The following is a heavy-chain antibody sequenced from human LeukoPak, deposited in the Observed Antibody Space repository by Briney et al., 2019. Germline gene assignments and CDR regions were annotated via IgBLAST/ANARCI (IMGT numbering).Heavy chain of an antibody. D-gene: IGHD2-2*01. J-gene: IGHJ3*02. CDR3: VRTYCSTTSCYRDTSDI. V-gene: IGHV4-4*07. CDR2: IYTSAST. CDR1: GASISSYY. Sequence: PSETLSLTCTVSGASISSYYWSWIRQPAGQGLEWIGRIYTSASTKYNPSLKSRVTMSVDTSKNQFSLKLSSVTAADTAVYYCVRTYCSTTSCYRDTSDIWGQGTMVTVSS.